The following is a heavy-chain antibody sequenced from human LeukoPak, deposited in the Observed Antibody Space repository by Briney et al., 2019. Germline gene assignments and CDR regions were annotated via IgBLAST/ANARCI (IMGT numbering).Heavy chain of an antibody. Sequence: QLGRSLRLSCAASGFIFSNHALHWVRQAPGKGLEWVAVISDDANAKHYTDSVKGRFTISRDNSRNTVYLQMNSLRPEDTAVYYCARGAGASGGRDYYSDYWGQGVLVTVSS. CDR3: ARGAGASGGRDYYSDY. CDR2: ISDDANAK. J-gene: IGHJ4*02. CDR1: GFIFSNHA. V-gene: IGHV3-30*04. D-gene: IGHD6-13*01.